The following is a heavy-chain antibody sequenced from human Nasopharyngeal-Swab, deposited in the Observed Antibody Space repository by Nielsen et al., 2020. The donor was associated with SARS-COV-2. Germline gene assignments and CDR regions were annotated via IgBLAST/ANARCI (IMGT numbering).Heavy chain of an antibody. D-gene: IGHD6-13*01. V-gene: IGHV4-39*07. Sequence: WIRQPPGKGLERIGSIYYSGSTYYNPSLKSRVTISVDTSKNQFSLKLSSVTAADTAVYYCARSGSSWYGGAFDIRGQGTMVTVSS. J-gene: IGHJ3*02. CDR2: IYYSGST. CDR3: ARSGSSWYGGAFDI.